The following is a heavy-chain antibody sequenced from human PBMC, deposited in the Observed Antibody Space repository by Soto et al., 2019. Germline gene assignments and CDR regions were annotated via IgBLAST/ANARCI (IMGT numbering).Heavy chain of an antibody. CDR2: IYQTGSI. V-gene: IGHV4-4*02. CDR3: VRGNDNYDFWNNWSLDP. D-gene: IGHD3-3*01. Sequence: SETLSRTCAVSGGSINNNFWSWVRQPPGKGLEWIGEIYQTGSINYNPSLRSRVTISVDKSKNQLSLKVDSVTAADTAFYYCVRGNDNYDFWNNWSLDPWGQGTLVTVSS. J-gene: IGHJ5*02. CDR1: GGSINNNFW.